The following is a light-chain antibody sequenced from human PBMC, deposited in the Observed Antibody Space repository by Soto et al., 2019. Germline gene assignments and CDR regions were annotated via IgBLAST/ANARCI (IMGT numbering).Light chain of an antibody. CDR1: QSVGSN. J-gene: IGKJ4*01. V-gene: IGKV3-15*01. CDR3: QQHNGWPLT. CDR2: GAS. Sequence: IVMTQSPATLSVSPGEIATLSCRGSQSVGSNLACYQQKPGQAPRLLIYGASTRATGVPARFSGSGSGTEFAFSISSLESEDFAVYYCQQHNGWPLTFGGGTKLEI.